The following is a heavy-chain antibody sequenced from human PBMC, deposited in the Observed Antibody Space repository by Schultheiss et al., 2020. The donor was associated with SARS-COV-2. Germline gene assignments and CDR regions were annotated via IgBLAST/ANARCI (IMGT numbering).Heavy chain of an antibody. D-gene: IGHD6-19*01. CDR2: ISGSGGSS. CDR1: GLTFSSYA. V-gene: IGHV3-23*01. CDR3: ARDHGHSSGWDEYYFDY. Sequence: GGSLRLSCAASGLTFSSYAMSWVRQAPGKGLEWVSAISGSGGSSYYADSVKGRFTISRDNSKNTLYLQMNSLRAEDTAVYYCARDHGHSSGWDEYYFDYWGQGTLVTVSS. J-gene: IGHJ4*02.